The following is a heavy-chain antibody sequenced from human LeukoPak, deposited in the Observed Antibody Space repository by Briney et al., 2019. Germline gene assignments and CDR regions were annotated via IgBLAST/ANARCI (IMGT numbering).Heavy chain of an antibody. J-gene: IGHJ5*02. CDR3: AKDSRRGIAARPGWFDP. Sequence: GGSLRLSCAASGFTLDDYAMHWVRQAPAKGLEWISLISGDGGITYYADSVKGRFTISRDNSKNSLYLQMNSLRNEDTALYYCAKDSRRGIAARPGWFDPWGEGTLVTVSS. D-gene: IGHD6-6*01. V-gene: IGHV3-43*02. CDR1: GFTLDDYA. CDR2: ISGDGGIT.